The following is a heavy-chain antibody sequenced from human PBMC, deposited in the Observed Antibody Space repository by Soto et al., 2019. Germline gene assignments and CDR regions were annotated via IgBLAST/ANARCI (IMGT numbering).Heavy chain of an antibody. J-gene: IGHJ5*02. CDR3: ARGRGSYPPCNWFDP. CDR1: GFTFSSYG. CDR2: IWYDGSNK. D-gene: IGHD1-26*01. Sequence: VQLVESGGGVVQPGRSLRLSCAASGFTFSSYGMHWVRQAPGKGLEWVAVIWYDGSNKYYADSVKGRFTISRDNSTNTLYRQMNSLRAEDTAVYYCARGRGSYPPCNWFDPWGQGTLVTVSS. V-gene: IGHV3-33*01.